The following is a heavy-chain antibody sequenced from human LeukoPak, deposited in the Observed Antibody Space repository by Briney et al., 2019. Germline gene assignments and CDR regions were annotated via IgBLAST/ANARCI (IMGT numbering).Heavy chain of an antibody. V-gene: IGHV3-15*07. CDR3: STTYYYDSSEGY. CDR2: IKSKTDGGTT. Sequence: WIRQPPGKGLEWVGRIKSKTDGGTTDYAAPVKGRFTISRDDSKNTLYLQMNSLKTEDTAVYYCSTTYYYDSSEGYWGQGTLVTVSS. D-gene: IGHD3-22*01. J-gene: IGHJ4*02.